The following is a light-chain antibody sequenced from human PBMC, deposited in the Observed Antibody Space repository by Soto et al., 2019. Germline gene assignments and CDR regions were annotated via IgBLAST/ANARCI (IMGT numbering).Light chain of an antibody. V-gene: IGKV1-17*01. CDR3: LQHNTYPLT. CDR2: GAS. Sequence: DIQMTQSPSSLSASVGDTISITCRSFQTIRKSLNWYQQRPGKAPKLLIFGASSLHNGVPPRFSGSGSGTEFTLTISSLQPEDFATHYCLQHNTYPLTFGQGTRLEIK. J-gene: IGKJ5*01. CDR1: QTIRKS.